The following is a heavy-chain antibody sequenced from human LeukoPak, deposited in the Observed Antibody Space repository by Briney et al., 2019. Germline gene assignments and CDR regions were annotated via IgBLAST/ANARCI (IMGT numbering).Heavy chain of an antibody. V-gene: IGHV3-66*01. CDR1: GFTVSSNY. CDR2: IYSGGST. J-gene: IGHJ4*02. D-gene: IGHD2-15*01. Sequence: GGSLRLSCTASGFTVSSNYMNWVRQAPGKGLEWVSVIYSGGSTYYADSVKGRFTISRDNSKNTLYLQMTSLRVEDTAVYYCARDFCSAGSCYPDNWGQGTLVTVPS. CDR3: ARDFCSAGSCYPDN.